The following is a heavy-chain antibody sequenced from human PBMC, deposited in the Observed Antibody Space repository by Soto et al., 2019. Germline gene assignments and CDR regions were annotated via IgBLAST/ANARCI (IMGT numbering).Heavy chain of an antibody. D-gene: IGHD1-1*01. J-gene: IGHJ4*02. CDR3: ASKSSWNR. V-gene: IGHV3-30-3*01. CDR1: GFTFSSYS. CDR2: ISYDGSNK. Sequence: AGGSLRISCAGSGFTFSSYSMHWVRQAPGKGLEWVAVISYDGSNKYYADSVKGRFTISRDNSKNTLYLQMNSLRAEDTAVYYCASKSSWNRWGQGTLVTVSS.